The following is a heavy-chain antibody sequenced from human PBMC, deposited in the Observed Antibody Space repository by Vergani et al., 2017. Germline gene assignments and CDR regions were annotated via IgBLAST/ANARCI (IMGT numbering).Heavy chain of an antibody. CDR1: GFTFNQYG. CDR3: AKMVSSSWYVCLDY. Sequence: QVQLVESGGGVVQPGRSLRLSCAASGFTFNQYGMHWVRQAPGKGLEWVAVTWYDGNNKQYADSVKGRFTISRDNSKSTMYLQMNSLRAEDTAVYYCAKMVSSSWYVCLDYWGQGTLVTVSS. CDR2: TWYDGNNK. J-gene: IGHJ4*02. D-gene: IGHD6-13*01. V-gene: IGHV3-33*06.